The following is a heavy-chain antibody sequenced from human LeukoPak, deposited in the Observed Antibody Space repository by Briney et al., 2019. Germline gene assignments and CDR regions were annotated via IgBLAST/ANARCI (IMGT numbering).Heavy chain of an antibody. J-gene: IGHJ5*02. CDR3: ARSFGELYWFDP. D-gene: IGHD3-10*01. V-gene: IGHV1-3*01. CDR2: INAGNGNT. CDR1: GYTFTSYA. Sequence: GASVKVSCKASGYTFTSYAMHWVRQAPGQRLEWMGWINAGNGNTKYSQKFQGRVTITRDTSVSTAYMELSSLRSEDTAVYYCARSFGELYWFDPWGQGTLVTVSS.